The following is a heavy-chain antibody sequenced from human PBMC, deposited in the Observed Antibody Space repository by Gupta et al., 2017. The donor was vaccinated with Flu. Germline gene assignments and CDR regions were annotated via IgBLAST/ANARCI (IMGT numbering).Heavy chain of an antibody. Sequence: WAWIRQPPGEGLEWIGHIFYSGNTNYNPSFKGRVTISIDTSKNQVSLKLTSVTAADTAVYYCARKTGATFDYWGQGTPVTVSS. V-gene: IGHV4-59*08. CDR3: ARKTGATFDY. CDR2: IFYSGNT. J-gene: IGHJ4*02. D-gene: IGHD7-27*01.